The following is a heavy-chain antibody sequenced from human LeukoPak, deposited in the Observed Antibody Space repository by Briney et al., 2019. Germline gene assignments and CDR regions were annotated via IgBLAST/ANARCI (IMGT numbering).Heavy chain of an antibody. V-gene: IGHV4-34*01. CDR2: ISHSGST. D-gene: IGHD1-26*01. Sequence: KPSETLSLTCAVYGGPLSDYHWRWIRQPPGKGLEWIGEISHSGSTNYSPSLKSRVTISVDTSKNQFSLKLSSVTAADTAVYYCARVGVGASTFDYWGQGTLVTVSS. CDR1: GGPLSDYH. CDR3: ARVGVGASTFDY. J-gene: IGHJ4*02.